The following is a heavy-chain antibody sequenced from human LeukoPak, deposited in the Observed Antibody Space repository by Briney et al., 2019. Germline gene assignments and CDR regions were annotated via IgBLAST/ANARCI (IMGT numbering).Heavy chain of an antibody. Sequence: SETLSLTCAVYGGSFSGYYWSWIRQPPGKGLEWIGEINHSGSTNYNPSLKSRVTISVDTSKNQFSLKLSSVTAADTAVYYCARQWLYYDSSAYRNYNCFDPWGQGTLVTVSS. V-gene: IGHV4-34*01. D-gene: IGHD3-22*01. CDR3: ARQWLYYDSSAYRNYNCFDP. CDR1: GGSFSGYY. J-gene: IGHJ5*02. CDR2: INHSGST.